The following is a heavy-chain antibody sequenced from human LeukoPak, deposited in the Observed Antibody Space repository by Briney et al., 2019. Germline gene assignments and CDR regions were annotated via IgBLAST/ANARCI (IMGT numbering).Heavy chain of an antibody. D-gene: IGHD6-6*01. CDR1: GFTFSSYS. J-gene: IGHJ4*02. Sequence: GGSLRLSCATSGFTFSSYSMNWVRQAPGKGLEWVSSISSSSYIYYADSVKGRFTISRDNAKNSLYLQMNSLRAEDTAVYYCARDPHSSSYDYWGQGTLVTVSS. V-gene: IGHV3-21*01. CDR3: ARDPHSSSYDY. CDR2: ISSSSYI.